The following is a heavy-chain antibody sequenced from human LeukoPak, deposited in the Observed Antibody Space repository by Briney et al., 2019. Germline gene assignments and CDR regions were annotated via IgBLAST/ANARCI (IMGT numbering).Heavy chain of an antibody. CDR3: ARDSGSSGWYPPFDY. CDR2: IYYSGST. J-gene: IGHJ4*02. D-gene: IGHD6-19*01. CDR1: GCSISSYC. V-gene: IGHV4-59*01. Sequence: SETLSLTCTVSGCSISSYCWSWIRQAPGKGLEWIGYIYYSGSTNYNPSLKSRVTISVDTSKNQFSLKLSSVTAADTAVYYCARDSGSSGWYPPFDYWGQGPLVTVSS.